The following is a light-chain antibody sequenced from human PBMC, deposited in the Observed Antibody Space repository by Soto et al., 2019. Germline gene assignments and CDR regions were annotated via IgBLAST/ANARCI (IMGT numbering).Light chain of an antibody. J-gene: IGLJ3*02. CDR2: EVS. Sequence: QSVLTQPASVSGSPGQSITISCTGSSSDVGAYNYVSWYQQHPGKAPKVMIYEVSNRPSGVSNRVSGSKSGNTASLTISGLQAEDEADYYCSSYTSRSTWLFGGGTKLTVL. CDR1: SSDVGAYNY. CDR3: SSYTSRSTWL. V-gene: IGLV2-14*01.